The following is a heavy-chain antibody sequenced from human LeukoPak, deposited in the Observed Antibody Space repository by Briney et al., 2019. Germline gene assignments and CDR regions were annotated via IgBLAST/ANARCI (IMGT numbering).Heavy chain of an antibody. CDR2: IYYSEST. CDR1: GGSISSYY. CDR3: ARAPRFDP. J-gene: IGHJ5*02. Sequence: SETLSLTCTVSGGSISSYYWSWIRQPPGKGLEWIGYIYYSESTNYNPSLKSRVTISVDTSKNQFSLKLSSVTAADTAVYYCARAPRFDPWGQGTLVTVSS. V-gene: IGHV4-59*01.